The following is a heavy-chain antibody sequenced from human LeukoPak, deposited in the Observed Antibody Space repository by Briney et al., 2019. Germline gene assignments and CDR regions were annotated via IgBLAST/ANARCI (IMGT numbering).Heavy chain of an antibody. CDR3: ASNNLLGYCSGGSCYPFDY. CDR1: GFTFSSYS. CDR2: ISSSSSTI. J-gene: IGHJ4*02. D-gene: IGHD2-15*01. Sequence: GGSLRLSCAASGFTFSSYSMNWVRQAPGKGLEWVSYISSSSSTIYYADSVKGRFTISRDNAKNSLYLQMNSLRAEDTAVYYCASNNLLGYCSGGSCYPFDYWAREPWSPSPQ. V-gene: IGHV3-48*01.